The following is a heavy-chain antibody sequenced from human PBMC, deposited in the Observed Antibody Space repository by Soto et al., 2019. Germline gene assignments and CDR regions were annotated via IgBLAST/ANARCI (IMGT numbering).Heavy chain of an antibody. CDR1: GGSFSGYY. D-gene: IGHD7-27*01. V-gene: IGHV4-34*01. J-gene: IGHJ4*02. CDR3: ARSPWGSQDY. Sequence: SETLSLTCAVYGGSFSGYYWSWIRQPPGKGLEWIGEINHSGSTNYNPSLKSRVTISVDTSKNQFSLKLSSVTAADTAVYYCARSPWGSQDYWGQGTLVTVSS. CDR2: INHSGST.